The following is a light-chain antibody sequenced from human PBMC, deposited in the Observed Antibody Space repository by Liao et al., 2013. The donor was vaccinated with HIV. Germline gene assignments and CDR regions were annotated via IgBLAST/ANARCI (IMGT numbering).Light chain of an antibody. V-gene: IGLV3-27*01. CDR3: QAWDSRAMV. Sequence: SYELTQPSSVSVSPGQTATITCSGDVLSRKYARWFQQKPGQAPVLVIYKDTERPSGIPERFSGSNSGSTATLTISGTQAMDEADYYCQAWDSRAMVFGGGTKLTVL. CDR2: KDT. CDR1: VLSRKY. J-gene: IGLJ2*01.